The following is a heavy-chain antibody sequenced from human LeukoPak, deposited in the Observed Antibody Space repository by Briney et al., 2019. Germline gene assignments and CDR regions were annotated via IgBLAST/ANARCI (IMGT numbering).Heavy chain of an antibody. CDR1: GGSFSGYY. J-gene: IGHJ3*02. CDR3: ARVGGVRGVFFDI. D-gene: IGHD3-10*01. Sequence: NASETLSLTCAVYGGSFSGYYWSWIRQPPGKGLEWIGEINHSGSTYYNPSLKSRVTISVDTSKNQFSLKLSSVTAADTAVYYCARVGGVRGVFFDIWGQGTMVTVSS. CDR2: INHSGST. V-gene: IGHV4-34*01.